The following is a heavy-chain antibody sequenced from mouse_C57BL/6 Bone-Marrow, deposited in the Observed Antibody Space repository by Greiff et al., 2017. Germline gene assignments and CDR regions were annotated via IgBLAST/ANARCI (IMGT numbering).Heavy chain of an antibody. CDR1: GFNIKDDY. V-gene: IGHV14-4*01. CDR2: IDPENGDT. CDR3: TLYWFAY. J-gene: IGHJ3*01. Sequence: EVKLQASGAELVRPGASVKLSCTASGFNIKDDYMHWVKQRPEQGLEWIGWIDPENGDTEYASKFQGKATITADTSSNTAYLQLSSLTSEDTAVYYCTLYWFAYWGQGTLVTVSA.